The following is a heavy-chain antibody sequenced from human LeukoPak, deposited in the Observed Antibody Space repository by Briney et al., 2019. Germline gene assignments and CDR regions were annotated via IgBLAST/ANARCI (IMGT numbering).Heavy chain of an antibody. V-gene: IGHV1-2*04. CDR1: GYTFTDYF. Sequence: ASVKVSCKSSGYTFTDYFLHWVRQAPGQGLEWRGGINLHTGGAHYAQKFQDWVSLTPDTSIDTAFMELSSLRSDATAIYYCARDFLGRTNGGSNYFGMDVWGQGTTVTVSS. D-gene: IGHD2-8*01. CDR2: INLHTGGA. CDR3: ARDFLGRTNGGSNYFGMDV. J-gene: IGHJ6*02.